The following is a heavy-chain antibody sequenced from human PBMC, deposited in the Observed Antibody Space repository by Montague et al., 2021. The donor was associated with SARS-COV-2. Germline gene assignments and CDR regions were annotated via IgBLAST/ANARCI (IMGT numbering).Heavy chain of an antibody. J-gene: IGHJ4*03. V-gene: IGHV2-70*01. CDR2: IDWDDDK. D-gene: IGHD3-9*01. CDR3: ARSHYDILTGYYTVFDY. Sequence: PALVKPTQTLTLTCTFSGFSLSTSGMCVSWIRQPPGKALEWLALIDWDDDKYYSTSLKTRLTISKDTSKNQVVLTMTNMDPVDTATYYCARSHYDILTGYYTVFDYWGKGTTVTVSS. CDR1: GFSLSTSGMC.